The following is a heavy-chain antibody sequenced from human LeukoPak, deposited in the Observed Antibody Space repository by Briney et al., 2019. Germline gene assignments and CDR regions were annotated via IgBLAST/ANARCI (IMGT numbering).Heavy chain of an antibody. CDR2: IIPLFGTT. CDR1: GGTFTSYG. V-gene: IGHV1-69*05. J-gene: IGHJ5*01. D-gene: IGHD2-8*01. CDR3: AREGNGGSDS. Sequence: ASVKVSCKASGGTFTSYGLGWVRQAPGDGLEWMGNIIPLFGTTNYAQKFQGRVTSTTDETAGTVFMELSNLNPDDTAIYYCAREGNGGSDSWGQGTLVTVSS.